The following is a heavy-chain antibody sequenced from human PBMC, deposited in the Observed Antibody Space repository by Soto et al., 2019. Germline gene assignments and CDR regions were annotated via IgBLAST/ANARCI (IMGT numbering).Heavy chain of an antibody. CDR1: GFTFRTYA. V-gene: IGHV3-23*01. CDR2: IGADGDGI. Sequence: VGSPRLSCVASGFTFRTYAVAWIRQAPGKGLEWVSVIGADGDGIQYADPVEGRFTISRDNSQSSLYLQMNSLRAEDTAVYYCAKYSTTAASRYFDLWGQGTLVTVSS. CDR3: AKYSTTAASRYFDL. J-gene: IGHJ4*02. D-gene: IGHD1-1*01.